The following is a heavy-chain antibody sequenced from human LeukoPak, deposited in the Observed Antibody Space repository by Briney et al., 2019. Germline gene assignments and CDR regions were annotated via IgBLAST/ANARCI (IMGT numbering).Heavy chain of an antibody. V-gene: IGHV4-4*07. Sequence: SETLPLTCTVSGGSISTYYWSWIRQPAGKGLEWIGRIYSSRSTNYNPSLESRVTMSVDTSKNQFSLNLTSVTAADTAVYYCARDGVAAAGRFFDLWGQGTLVTASS. CDR1: GGSISTYY. CDR3: ARDGVAAAGRFFDL. J-gene: IGHJ4*02. CDR2: IYSSRST. D-gene: IGHD6-13*01.